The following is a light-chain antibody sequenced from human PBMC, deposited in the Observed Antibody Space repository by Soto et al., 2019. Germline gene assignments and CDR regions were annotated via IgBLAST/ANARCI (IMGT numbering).Light chain of an antibody. Sequence: EIVMTQSPATLSVSPGERATLSCRASQSVSSNLAWYQQKPGQAPRLLIYDASTRATGMPARFSGSGSGTEFTLTISSLQSEDFAVYYCQQYNNWPYTFGQGTKLEIK. J-gene: IGKJ2*01. V-gene: IGKV3-15*01. CDR2: DAS. CDR3: QQYNNWPYT. CDR1: QSVSSN.